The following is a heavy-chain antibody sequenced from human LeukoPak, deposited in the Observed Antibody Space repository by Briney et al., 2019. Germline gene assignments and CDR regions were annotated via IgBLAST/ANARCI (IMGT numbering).Heavy chain of an antibody. D-gene: IGHD3-10*01. J-gene: IGHJ4*02. CDR2: IYSVGST. CDR1: GFTVSSNY. V-gene: IGHV3-66*01. Sequence: GGSLRLSCAASGFTVSSNYMSWVRQAPGKGLEWVSVIYSVGSTYYADSVKGRFTISRDNSKNTLYLQMNSLRAEDTAVYYCARGSTVWFGELLYSTPKYYFDYWGQGTLVTVSS. CDR3: ARGSTVWFGELLYSTPKYYFDY.